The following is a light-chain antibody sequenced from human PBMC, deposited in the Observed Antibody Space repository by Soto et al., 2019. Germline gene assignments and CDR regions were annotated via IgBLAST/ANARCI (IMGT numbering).Light chain of an antibody. CDR3: QQRADWPPALT. CDR2: DAS. CDR1: QGVSNL. Sequence: EIVLTQSPVTLSLSPGDRATLSCRASQGVSNLLAWYQQRPGQAPRLLIYDASKRATGVPARFSGSGSGTDFTLTISSLEPEDFAVYYCQQRADWPPALTFGGGTKVDI. V-gene: IGKV3-11*01. J-gene: IGKJ4*01.